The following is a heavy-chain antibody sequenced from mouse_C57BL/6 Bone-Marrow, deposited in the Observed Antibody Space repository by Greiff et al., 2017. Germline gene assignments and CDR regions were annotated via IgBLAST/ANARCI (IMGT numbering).Heavy chain of an antibody. CDR2: ISSGGDYI. J-gene: IGHJ2*01. Sequence: EVKLVESGEGLVKPGGSLKLSCAASGFTFSSYAMSWVRQTPEKRLAWVAYISSGGDYIYYADTVKGRFTISRDNARNTLYLQMSSLKSEDTAMYYCTRKDYGSSLDYWGQGTTLTVSS. D-gene: IGHD1-1*01. CDR1: GFTFSSYA. CDR3: TRKDYGSSLDY. V-gene: IGHV5-9-1*02.